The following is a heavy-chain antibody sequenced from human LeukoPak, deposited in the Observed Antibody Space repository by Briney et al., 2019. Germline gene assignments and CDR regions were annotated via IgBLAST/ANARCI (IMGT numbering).Heavy chain of an antibody. Sequence: GGSLRLSCAASGFTFSSYSMNWVRQVPGKGLEWVSSISSSSSYIYYADSVKGRFTISRDNRKNLLHLQMNSLRPDDSAVYYCAKDLGSAITSALALDVWAKGPQSPCP. V-gene: IGHV3-21*04. CDR1: GFTFSSYS. CDR3: AKDLGSAITSALALDV. D-gene: IGHD2-15*01. CDR2: ISSSSSYI. J-gene: IGHJ6*02.